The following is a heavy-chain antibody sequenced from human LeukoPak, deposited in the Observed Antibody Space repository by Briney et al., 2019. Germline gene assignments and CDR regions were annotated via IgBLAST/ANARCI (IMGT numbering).Heavy chain of an antibody. CDR3: ARSGYDEDYFDY. CDR2: IYYRGST. J-gene: IGHJ4*02. V-gene: IGHV4-59*01. D-gene: IGHD3-3*01. CDR1: GGSISSYY. Sequence: SETLSLTCTVSGGSISSYYWSWIRQPPGKGLEWIGYIYYRGSTNYNPSLKSRVTISVDTSKNQFSLKLSSVTAADTAVYYCARSGYDEDYFDYWGQGTLVTVSS.